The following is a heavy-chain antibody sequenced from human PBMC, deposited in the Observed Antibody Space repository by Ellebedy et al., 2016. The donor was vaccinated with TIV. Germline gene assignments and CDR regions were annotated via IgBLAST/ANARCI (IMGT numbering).Heavy chain of an antibody. Sequence: GESPKISCAASGFSFSGYTMSWVRQAPGKGLEWVSGIVGSGGGTNYGDSVKGRFTISRDNSKNTLYLEMNRLRAEDTAVYYCARGDDYNDLRPFDYWGQGTLLTVSS. CDR1: GFSFSGYT. CDR2: IVGSGGGT. CDR3: ARGDDYNDLRPFDY. J-gene: IGHJ4*02. V-gene: IGHV3-23*01. D-gene: IGHD5-24*01.